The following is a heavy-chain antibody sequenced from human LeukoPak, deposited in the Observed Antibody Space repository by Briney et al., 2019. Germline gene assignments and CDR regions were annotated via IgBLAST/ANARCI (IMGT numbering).Heavy chain of an antibody. CDR1: GGSVSSGGYY. D-gene: IGHD4-17*01. V-gene: IGHV4-61*08. CDR2: IYYSGST. J-gene: IGHJ6*02. Sequence: SETLSLTCTVSGGSVSSGGYYWNWIRQPPGKGLEWIGYIYYSGSTNYNPSLKSRVTISVDTSKNQFSLKLSSVTAADTAVYYCARATVTTLHYYYGMDVWGQGTTVTVSS. CDR3: ARATVTTLHYYYGMDV.